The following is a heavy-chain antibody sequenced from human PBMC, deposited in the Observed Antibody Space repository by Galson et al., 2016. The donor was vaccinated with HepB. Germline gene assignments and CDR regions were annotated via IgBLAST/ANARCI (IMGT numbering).Heavy chain of an antibody. V-gene: IGHV3-48*04. CDR1: GFTLSIHS. CDR2: ISSRSTI. J-gene: IGHJ6*04. CDR3: ARDRYDILTGYYHGMDV. D-gene: IGHD3-9*01. Sequence: SLRLSCAASGFTLSIHSMNWVRQAPGKGLEWLSYISSRSTIYYANSVKGRFTISRDNAKHSVHLQMNNLRAEDTAVYYCARDRYDILTGYYHGMDVWGKGTTVTVSS.